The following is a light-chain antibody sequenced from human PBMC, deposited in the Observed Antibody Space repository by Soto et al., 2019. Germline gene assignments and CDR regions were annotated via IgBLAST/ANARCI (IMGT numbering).Light chain of an antibody. V-gene: IGLV2-14*03. Sequence: QSALTQPASVSGSPGQSITISCTGTSSDVGGYNYVSWYQHQPGKAPKLMFYGFNNRPSGVSKRCTASKSGNTASLTISGLQADDEDGYYCISYTSSSTLVFGGGTKLTVL. J-gene: IGLJ2*01. CDR2: GFN. CDR1: SSDVGGYNY. CDR3: ISYTSSSTLV.